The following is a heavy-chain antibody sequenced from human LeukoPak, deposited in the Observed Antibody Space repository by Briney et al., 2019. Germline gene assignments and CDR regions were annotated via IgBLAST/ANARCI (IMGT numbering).Heavy chain of an antibody. CDR2: ISGSGGDT. CDR1: GFTFSSYA. Sequence: PGGSLRLSCAASGFTFSSYAMSWVRQAPGKGLEWVSAISGSGGDTYYADSVKGRFTISRDNSKNTLHLQMNSLRAEDTAVYYCAKNSVSALRYFDWSAVGVFDIWGQGTMVTVSS. CDR3: AKNSVSALRYFDWSAVGVFDI. D-gene: IGHD3-9*01. V-gene: IGHV3-23*01. J-gene: IGHJ3*02.